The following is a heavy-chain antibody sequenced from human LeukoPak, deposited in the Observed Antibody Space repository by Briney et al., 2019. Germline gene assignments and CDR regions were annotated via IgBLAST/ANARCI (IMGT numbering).Heavy chain of an antibody. CDR1: GFTFSSYS. J-gene: IGHJ4*02. D-gene: IGHD6-19*01. Sequence: GGSLRLSCAASGFTFSSYSMNWVRQAPGKGLEWVSYISSSSTIYYADSVKGRFTISRDNAKNSLYLQMNSLRAEDTAVYYCARLPYSSGWYSDYWGQGTLVTVSS. CDR3: ARLPYSSGWYSDY. V-gene: IGHV3-48*04. CDR2: ISSSSTI.